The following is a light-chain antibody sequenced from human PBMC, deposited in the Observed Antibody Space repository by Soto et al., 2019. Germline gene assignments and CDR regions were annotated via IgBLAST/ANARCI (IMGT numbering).Light chain of an antibody. CDR3: QQYEAYPLT. CDR1: QSFSRR. V-gene: IGKV1-5*03. J-gene: IGKJ4*01. CDR2: ETS. Sequence: DIQMTQSPSTLSASVGDRVTITCRASQSFSRRLAWYQQKPGKAPKLLIYETSNLESGVLSRFSGSGSGTDFTLTSSSLQPDDFATYYCQQYEAYPLTFGGGTKVEIK.